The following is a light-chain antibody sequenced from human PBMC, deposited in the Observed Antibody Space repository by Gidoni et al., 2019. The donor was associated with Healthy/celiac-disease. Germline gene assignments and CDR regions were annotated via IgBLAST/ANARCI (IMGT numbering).Light chain of an antibody. Sequence: EIVMTQSPATLSVSPGERATISCRASQSVNSNLAWYQQKPGQAPRLLIYGASTRATGIPARFSGSASGTEFPLTISSLQSEDFAVYYCQQYNNWPPSYTFGQXTKLEIK. CDR2: GAS. J-gene: IGKJ2*01. V-gene: IGKV3-15*01. CDR3: QQYNNWPPSYT. CDR1: QSVNSN.